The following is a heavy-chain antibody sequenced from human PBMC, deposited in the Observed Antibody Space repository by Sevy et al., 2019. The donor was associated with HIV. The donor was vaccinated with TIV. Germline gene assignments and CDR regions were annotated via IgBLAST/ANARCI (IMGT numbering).Heavy chain of an antibody. Sequence: GGSLRLSCAASGFTFNMYGMHWVRQAPGKGLEWVGQIWYDGSIKKYADSVKGRLTISRDNSKSTLYRQMNSLRGEDTAVYFCASEHNWDDAFDIWGQGTMVTVSS. CDR1: GFTFNMYG. CDR3: ASEHNWDDAFDI. J-gene: IGHJ3*02. CDR2: IWYDGSIK. V-gene: IGHV3-33*08. D-gene: IGHD1-1*01.